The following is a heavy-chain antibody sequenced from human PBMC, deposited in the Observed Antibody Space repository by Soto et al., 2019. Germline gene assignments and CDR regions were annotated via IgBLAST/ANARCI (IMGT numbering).Heavy chain of an antibody. CDR1: GDSISSTIYS. V-gene: IGHV4-39*01. D-gene: IGHD3-9*01. Sequence: TSETLSLTCTVSGDSISSTIYSWGWIRQPPGKGLEWIGSIYYSGNTYYNPSLKSRVTISVDTSKNQFSLKLSSVTAADTAVYYRARVTIFQNWFDPWGQGTLVTVSS. J-gene: IGHJ5*02. CDR3: ARVTIFQNWFDP. CDR2: IYYSGNT.